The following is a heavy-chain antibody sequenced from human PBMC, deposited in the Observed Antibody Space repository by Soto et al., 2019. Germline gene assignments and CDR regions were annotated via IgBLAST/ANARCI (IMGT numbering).Heavy chain of an antibody. D-gene: IGHD3-16*01. CDR2: IYTSGST. J-gene: IGHJ4*02. V-gene: IGHV4-4*07. CDR3: ARYSYDYVWGTLDY. Sequence: SETLSLTCSVSDGSISSYYWSWIRQRAGKGLEWIGRIYTSGSTNYNPSLKSRVTMSVDTSKNQFSLKLSSVTAADTAVYYCARYSYDYVWGTLDYWGQGTLVPVSS. CDR1: DGSISSYY.